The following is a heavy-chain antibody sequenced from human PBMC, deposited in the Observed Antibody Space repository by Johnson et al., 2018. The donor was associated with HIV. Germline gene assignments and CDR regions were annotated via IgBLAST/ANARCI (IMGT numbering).Heavy chain of an antibody. D-gene: IGHD3-22*01. Sequence: VQLVESGGGLVKPGGSLRLSCAASGFTFSDYYMSWIRQAPGKGLEWISVLFSGGTTYYGDSVKGRFTISRDNSKNTLYLQMNSLRAEDTAVYYCAKDVGNYWPNAFDVWGQGTMLTVSS. CDR3: AKDVGNYWPNAFDV. CDR2: LFSGGTT. J-gene: IGHJ3*01. CDR1: GFTFSDYY. V-gene: IGHV3-66*01.